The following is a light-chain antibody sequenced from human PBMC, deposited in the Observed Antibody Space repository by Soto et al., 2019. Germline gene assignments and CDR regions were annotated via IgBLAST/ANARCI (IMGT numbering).Light chain of an antibody. CDR3: SSFAGSNVV. J-gene: IGLJ2*01. V-gene: IGLV2-8*01. Sequence: QSALTQPPSASGSPGQSVTISCTGTSSDVGGYNYVSWYQQHPGKAPKLMISEVSKRPSGVPDRFSGSKSGNTASLTVSGLQAEDEADYYCSSFAGSNVVFGGGTQLTVL. CDR2: EVS. CDR1: SSDVGGYNY.